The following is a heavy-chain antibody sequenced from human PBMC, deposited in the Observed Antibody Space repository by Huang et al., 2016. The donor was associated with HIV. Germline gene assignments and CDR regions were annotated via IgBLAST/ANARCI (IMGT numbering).Heavy chain of an antibody. CDR2: LNWNGSKM. D-gene: IGHD3-3*01. V-gene: IGHV3-9*02. Sequence: EVHLVESGGNLVQPGRSLRLSCTMSGFRSRSHGVHWVRQRPGKGLEWVAGLNWNGSKMGYADFVKGRFTISRDNDKKLLFLQMNSRRAEDTALYFCVRDKESGYYEWMNHLYIGYFDQWSQGTQVTVSS. J-gene: IGHJ4*02. CDR1: GFRSRSHG. CDR3: VRDKESGYYEWMNHLYIGYFDQ.